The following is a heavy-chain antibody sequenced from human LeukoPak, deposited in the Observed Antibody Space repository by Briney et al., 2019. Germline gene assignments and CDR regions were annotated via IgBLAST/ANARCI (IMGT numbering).Heavy chain of an antibody. CDR1: GVTLSPYG. CDR3: AKEGTPQVSTWYDL. Sequence: GGSLRLSCAASGVTLSPYGMHWVRQAPGKGLELVAVISFEGGTQHYADSVKGRFIISRDNPRNTLYLQMNILRTEDTAVYYCAKEGTPQVSTWYDLWGQGTQVIVSS. V-gene: IGHV3-30*18. D-gene: IGHD3-10*01. CDR2: ISFEGGTQ. J-gene: IGHJ5*02.